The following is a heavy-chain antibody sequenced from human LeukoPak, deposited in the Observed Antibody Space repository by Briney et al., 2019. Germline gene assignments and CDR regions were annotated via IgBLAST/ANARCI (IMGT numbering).Heavy chain of an antibody. CDR3: ARAPYYSHVEFYFDY. Sequence: GGSLRLSCVVSGFTFSSYWMSWVRQAQGQGLEWVANMKQDGSEKYYVDSVKGRFTISRDNAKNSLYLQMNSLRAEDTAVYYCARAPYYSHVEFYFDYWGQGTLVTVSS. J-gene: IGHJ4*02. V-gene: IGHV3-7*03. CDR2: MKQDGSEK. CDR1: GFTFSSYW. D-gene: IGHD3-22*01.